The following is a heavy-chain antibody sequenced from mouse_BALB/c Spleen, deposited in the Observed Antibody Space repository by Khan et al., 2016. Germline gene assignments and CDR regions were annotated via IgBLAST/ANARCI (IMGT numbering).Heavy chain of an antibody. CDR3: ADALLVY. J-gene: IGHJ3*01. CDR1: GYTSANYW. CDR2: IYPGDGDT. V-gene: IGHV1-87*01. Sequence: QVQLQQSGAELARPGASVRLSCKASGYTSANYWMQWVKQRPGQGLEWIGSIYPGDGDTRYSQKFKDKATLTADKSSSSAYMHLRSVASEDSAVYCYADALLVYWGQGTLVTVSA. D-gene: IGHD6-1*01.